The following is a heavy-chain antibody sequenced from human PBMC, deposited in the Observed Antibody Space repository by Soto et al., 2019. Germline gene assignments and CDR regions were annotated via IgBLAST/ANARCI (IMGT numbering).Heavy chain of an antibody. V-gene: IGHV1-69*08. CDR2: IIPILGIA. CDR3: AREHDRSCWPFDY. CDR1: GGTFSSYT. J-gene: IGHJ4*02. Sequence: QVQLVQSGAEVKKPGSSVKVSCKASGGTFSSYTISWVRQAPGQGLEWMGRIIPILGIANYAQKFQGRVTITADKSTSTAYMELSSLRPEDTAVYYCAREHDRSCWPFDYWGQGTLVTVSS. D-gene: IGHD6-19*01.